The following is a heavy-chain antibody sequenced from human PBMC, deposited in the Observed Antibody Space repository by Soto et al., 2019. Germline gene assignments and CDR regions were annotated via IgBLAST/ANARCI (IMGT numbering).Heavy chain of an antibody. Sequence: SETLSLTCAVSGGSFSGPYWSWIRQPPGKGLEWIGEINHSGNTSYNPSLKRRVPKSVDTPKNQFSLKLSSVTAADTAVYYCARDIREYNWNYGWFHPWGQGTLVTVSS. CDR2: INHSGNT. CDR1: GGSFSGPY. D-gene: IGHD1-7*01. CDR3: ARDIREYNWNYGWFHP. V-gene: IGHV4-34*01. J-gene: IGHJ5*02.